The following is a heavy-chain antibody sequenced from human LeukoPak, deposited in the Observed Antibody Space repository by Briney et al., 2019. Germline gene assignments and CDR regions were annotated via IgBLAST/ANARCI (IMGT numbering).Heavy chain of an antibody. V-gene: IGHV3-7*01. J-gene: IGHJ4*02. D-gene: IGHD3-16*01. Sequence: GGSLRLSCAASGFSFSSYWMAWVRQAPGKGLEWVANIKQDGNEKHSVDSVKGRFTISRDNAKNSVYLQMNSLRAEDTALYYCVRDQGGALDYWGQGTLVTVSS. CDR3: VRDQGGALDY. CDR1: GFSFSSYW. CDR2: IKQDGNEK.